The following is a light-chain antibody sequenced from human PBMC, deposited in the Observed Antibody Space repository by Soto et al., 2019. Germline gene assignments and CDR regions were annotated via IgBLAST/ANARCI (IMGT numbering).Light chain of an antibody. V-gene: IGKV3-15*01. CDR2: GAS. CDR1: QSVSSD. J-gene: IGKJ4*01. CDR3: QQYNDWPPLT. Sequence: EIVLTQSPATLSLSPGERATLSCGASQSVSSDLAWYHQKPGQAPRLLIYGASTRATGVPARFSGTGSGTDFTLTIRSLQSDDFAVYYCQQYNDWPPLTFGGGTKVDIK.